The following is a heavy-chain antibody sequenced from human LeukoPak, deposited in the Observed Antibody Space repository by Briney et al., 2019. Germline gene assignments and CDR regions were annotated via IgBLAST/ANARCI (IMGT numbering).Heavy chain of an antibody. D-gene: IGHD6-19*01. V-gene: IGHV1-69*04. CDR3: ARLRYATVAGTVWFDP. CDR1: GGTFSSYA. J-gene: IGHJ5*02. CDR2: IIPILGIA. Sequence: GASVKVSCKASGGTFSSYAISWVRQAPGQGLEWMGRIIPILGIANYAQKFQGRVTITADKSTSTAYMELSSLRSEDTAVYYCARLRYATVAGTVWFDPWGQGTLVTVSS.